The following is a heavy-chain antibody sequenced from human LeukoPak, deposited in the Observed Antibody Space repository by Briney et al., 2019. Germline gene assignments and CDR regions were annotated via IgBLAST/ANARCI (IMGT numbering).Heavy chain of an antibody. CDR2: INHSGST. J-gene: IGHJ6*02. Sequence: SETLSLTCAVYGGSFSSYYWSWIRQPPGKGLEWIGEINHSGSTNYNPSLKSRVTISVDTSKNQFSLKLSSVTAADTAVYYCARILLNYYYYGMDVWGQGTTVTVSS. V-gene: IGHV4-34*01. D-gene: IGHD2/OR15-2a*01. CDR1: GGSFSSYY. CDR3: ARILLNYYYYGMDV.